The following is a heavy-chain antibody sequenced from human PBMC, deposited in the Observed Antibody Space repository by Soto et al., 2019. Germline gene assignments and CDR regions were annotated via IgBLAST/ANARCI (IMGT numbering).Heavy chain of an antibody. V-gene: IGHV4-4*02. CDR1: GDSISSSNW. Sequence: SETLSLTCAVSGDSISSSNWWSWVRQPPGKGLEWIGEIYHSGSTNYNPSLKSRVTISVDKSKNHFSLKLSSVTAADTAVYYCARGGVGMVRGVINWFDPWGQGTLVTVSS. CDR2: IYHSGST. CDR3: ARGGVGMVRGVINWFDP. J-gene: IGHJ5*02. D-gene: IGHD3-10*01.